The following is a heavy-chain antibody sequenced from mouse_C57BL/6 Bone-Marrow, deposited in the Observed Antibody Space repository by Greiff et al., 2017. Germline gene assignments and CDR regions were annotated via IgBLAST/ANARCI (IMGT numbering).Heavy chain of an antibody. V-gene: IGHV1-42*01. J-gene: IGHJ3*01. CDR2: INPSTGGT. CDR1: GYSFTGYY. Sequence: VQLQQSGPELVKPGASVTISCKASGYSFTGYYMHWVKQSPEKSLEWIGEINPSTGGTTYNQKFKAKATLTVDKSSSTAYMQLKSLTSEDSAVYYCARKVRRIFAYWGQGTLVTVSA. D-gene: IGHD1-3*01. CDR3: ARKVRRIFAY.